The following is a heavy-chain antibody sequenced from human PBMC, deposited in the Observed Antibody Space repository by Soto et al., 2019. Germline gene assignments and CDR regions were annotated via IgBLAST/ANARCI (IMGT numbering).Heavy chain of an antibody. CDR2: TYYRSRWYN. V-gene: IGHV6-1*01. D-gene: IGHD3-16*01. CDR3: ARVRMITFGGVTPSTHYYYYYMDV. CDR1: GDSVSSNSAA. Sequence: PSQTLSLTCAISGDSVSSNSAAWNWIRLSPSRGLEWLARTYYRSRWYNDYAVSVRSRVTISVDTSKNQFSLKLSSVTAADTAVYYCARVRMITFGGVTPSTHYYYYYMDVWGKGTTVTVSS. J-gene: IGHJ6*03.